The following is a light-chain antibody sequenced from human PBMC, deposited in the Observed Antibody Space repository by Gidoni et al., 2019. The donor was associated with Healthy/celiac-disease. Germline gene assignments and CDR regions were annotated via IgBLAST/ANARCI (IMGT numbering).Light chain of an antibody. CDR2: GAS. V-gene: IGKV3-15*01. CDR3: QQYNNWPIT. CDR1: QSVSSN. Sequence: EIVMTQSPATLSVSPGERATLSCRASQSVSSNLAWYQQQPGQAPRLLIYGASTRATGIPARFSGSGSGTEFTLPISSLQSEDFAVYYCQQYNNWPITFGQGTRLEIK. J-gene: IGKJ5*01.